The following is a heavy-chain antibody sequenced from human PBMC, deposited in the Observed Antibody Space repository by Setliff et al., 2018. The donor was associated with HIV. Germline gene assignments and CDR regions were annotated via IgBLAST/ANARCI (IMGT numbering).Heavy chain of an antibody. CDR3: ARDHDYYDSSKSWGFDY. D-gene: IGHD3-22*01. Sequence: SETLSLTCSVSGESMNTGVYYLNWIRQTAGKGLEWIGRMHSSGSTDPNPSLNGRVSMSADTSRSHFSLQLSAVTAADTAMYYCARDHDYYDSSKSWGFDYWGQGTLVTVSS. CDR1: GESMNTGVYY. J-gene: IGHJ4*02. CDR2: MHSSGST. V-gene: IGHV4-39*02.